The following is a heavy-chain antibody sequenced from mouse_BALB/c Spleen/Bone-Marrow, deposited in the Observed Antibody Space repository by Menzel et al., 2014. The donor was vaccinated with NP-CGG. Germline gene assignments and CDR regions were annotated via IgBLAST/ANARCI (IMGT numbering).Heavy chain of an antibody. J-gene: IGHJ4*01. D-gene: IGHD2-12*01. V-gene: IGHV1S135*01. CDR2: IDPYSGGT. CDR3: ARELSRAMDY. CDR1: GCAFTRYN. Sequence: ESGPELVKPGASVKVSCKASGCAFTRYNMYWVKQSHGKSLEWIGYIDPYSGGTNYNQKFKGKATLTVDKSSSTAYMHLNSLTSEDSAVYYCARELSRAMDYWGQGTSVTVSS.